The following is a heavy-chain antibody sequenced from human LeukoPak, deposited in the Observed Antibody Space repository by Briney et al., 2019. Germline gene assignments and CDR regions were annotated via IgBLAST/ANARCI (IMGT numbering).Heavy chain of an antibody. D-gene: IGHD3-22*01. V-gene: IGHV4-4*07. CDR1: GGSISSYC. J-gene: IGHJ6*03. CDR2: IYTCRST. CDR3: ARAVYYDSRGYYSGNYYYYMDV. Sequence: PSETLSLTCTVSGGSISSYCWSWIRQPAGKGLEWIGRIYTCRSTNYNPSLNSRVTMSVETSKNQFSLKLSSVTAADTAVYCCARAVYYDSRGYYSGNYYYYMDVWGKGTAVTVSS.